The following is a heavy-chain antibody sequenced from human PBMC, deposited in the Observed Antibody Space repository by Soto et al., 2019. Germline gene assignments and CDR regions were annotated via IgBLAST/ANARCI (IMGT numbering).Heavy chain of an antibody. CDR3: AREGISGFDWDY. V-gene: IGHV3-23*01. CDR2: ISGSGGTT. D-gene: IGHD5-12*01. Sequence: GGSLRLSCAVSGFTFSSYAMSWVRQAPGKGLEWVSTISGSGGTTYYTDSVKGRFTISRDNSKNTLYLQMNSLRADDAGVYYCAREGISGFDWDYWGQGTQVTVSS. CDR1: GFTFSSYA. J-gene: IGHJ4*02.